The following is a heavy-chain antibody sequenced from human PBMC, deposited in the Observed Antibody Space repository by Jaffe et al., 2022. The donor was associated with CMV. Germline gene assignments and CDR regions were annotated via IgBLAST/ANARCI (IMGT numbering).Heavy chain of an antibody. CDR3: AREHPASYDSSGYWVSQYDY. D-gene: IGHD3-22*01. CDR1: GYTFTGYY. J-gene: IGHJ4*02. V-gene: IGHV1-2*02. Sequence: QVQLVQSGAEVKKPGASVKVSCKASGYTFTGYYMHWVRQAPGQGLEWMGWINPNSGGTNYAQKFQGRVTMTRDTSISTAYMELSRLRSDDTAVYYCAREHPASYDSSGYWVSQYDYWGQGTLVTVSS. CDR2: INPNSGGT.